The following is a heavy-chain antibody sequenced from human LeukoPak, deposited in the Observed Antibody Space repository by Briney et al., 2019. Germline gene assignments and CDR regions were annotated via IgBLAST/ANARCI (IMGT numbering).Heavy chain of an antibody. CDR1: GGSFRGYY. CDR3: ARGLTGCSSTSCGY. Sequence: SETLSLTCAVYGGSFRGYYWSWIRQPPGKGLEWIGEINHSGSTNYNPSLKSRVTISVDTSKNQFSLKLSSVTAADTAVYYCARGLTGCSSTSCGYWGQGTLVTVSS. D-gene: IGHD2-2*01. CDR2: INHSGST. J-gene: IGHJ4*02. V-gene: IGHV4-34*01.